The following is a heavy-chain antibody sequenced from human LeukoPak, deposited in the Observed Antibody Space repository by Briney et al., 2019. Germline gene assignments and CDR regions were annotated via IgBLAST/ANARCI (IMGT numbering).Heavy chain of an antibody. Sequence: SETLSLNCTVSGYSISSGNYWGWIRPPPGKGLEWIGSIHHSGSTYYNPTLKSRVTVSVDTFKTQISLTLSSVTAAETAVYYCARDRFGMSATGTDFDYWGQGILVTVSS. CDR1: GYSISSGNY. CDR2: IHHSGST. D-gene: IGHD6-13*01. V-gene: IGHV4-38-2*02. J-gene: IGHJ4*02. CDR3: ARDRFGMSATGTDFDY.